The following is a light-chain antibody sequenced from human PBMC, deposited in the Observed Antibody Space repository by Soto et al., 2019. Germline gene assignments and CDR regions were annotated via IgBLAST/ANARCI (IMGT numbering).Light chain of an antibody. CDR3: CSYAGSYTYV. CDR2: DVS. Sequence: QSVLTHPRSVSGSPGQSVTISCTGTSSDVGGYNYVSWYQHHPGKAPKLMIYDVSKRPSGVPDRFSGSKSGNTASLTISGLQAEDEADYYCCSYAGSYTYVFGTGTKVTVL. J-gene: IGLJ1*01. V-gene: IGLV2-11*01. CDR1: SSDVGGYNY.